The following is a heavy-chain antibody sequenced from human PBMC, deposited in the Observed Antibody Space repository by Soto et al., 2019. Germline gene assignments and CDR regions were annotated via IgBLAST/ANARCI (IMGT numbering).Heavy chain of an antibody. CDR2: INSDGSST. V-gene: IGHV3-74*01. Sequence: EVQLVESGGGLVQPGGSLRLSCAASGFTLSSYWMHWVRQAPGKGLVWVSRINSDGSSTSYADSVKGRFTISRDNAKNTLYLQMNSLIAEDTAVYYCARGGRVATGRPFDYWGQGTLVTVSS. D-gene: IGHD5-12*01. J-gene: IGHJ4*02. CDR3: ARGGRVATGRPFDY. CDR1: GFTLSSYW.